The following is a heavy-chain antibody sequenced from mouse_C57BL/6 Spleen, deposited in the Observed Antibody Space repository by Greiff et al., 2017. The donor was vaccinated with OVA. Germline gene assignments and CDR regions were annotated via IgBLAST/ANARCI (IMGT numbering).Heavy chain of an antibody. Sequence: QVQLQQPGAELVKPGASVKLSCKASGYTFTSYWMHWVKQRPGRGLEWIGRIDPNSGGTKYNEKVKSKATLTVDKPSSTAYMQLSSLTSEDSAVYYCARGGLIYDEKATPFAYWGQGTLVTVSA. CDR2: IDPNSGGT. CDR1: GYTFTSYW. V-gene: IGHV1-72*01. J-gene: IGHJ3*01. D-gene: IGHD2-3*01. CDR3: ARGGLIYDEKATPFAY.